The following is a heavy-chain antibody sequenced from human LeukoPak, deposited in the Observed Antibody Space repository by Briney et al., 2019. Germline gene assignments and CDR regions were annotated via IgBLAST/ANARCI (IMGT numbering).Heavy chain of an antibody. CDR1: GFTFSSYW. V-gene: IGHV3-74*01. J-gene: IGHJ4*02. Sequence: QPGGSLRPSCAASGFTFSSYWMHWVRQAPGKGLVWVSRINSDGSSTSYADSVKGRFTISRDNAKNTLYLQMNSLRAEDTAVYYCARRVGGGAPYYFDYWGQGTLVTVSS. D-gene: IGHD1-26*01. CDR3: ARRVGGGAPYYFDY. CDR2: INSDGSST.